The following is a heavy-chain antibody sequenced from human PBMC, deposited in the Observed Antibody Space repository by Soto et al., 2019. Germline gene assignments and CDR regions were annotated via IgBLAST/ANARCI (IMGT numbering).Heavy chain of an antibody. J-gene: IGHJ5*02. CDR1: GGSISSYY. D-gene: IGHD3-3*01. V-gene: IGHV4-59*01. Sequence: SETLSLTCTVSGGSISSYYWSWIRQPPGKGLEWIGYIYYSGSTNYNPSLKSRVTISVDTSKNQFSLKLSSVTAADTAVYYCARDHRSGYDDFWSGSIITGNWFDPWGQGTLVTVSS. CDR2: IYYSGST. CDR3: ARDHRSGYDDFWSGSIITGNWFDP.